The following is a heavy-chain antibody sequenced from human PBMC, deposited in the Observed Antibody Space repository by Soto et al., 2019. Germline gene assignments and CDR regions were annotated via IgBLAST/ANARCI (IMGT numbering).Heavy chain of an antibody. J-gene: IGHJ5*02. CDR3: AHSKGGGNSAWFDP. V-gene: IGHV2-5*01. D-gene: IGHD1-26*01. CDR2: IYWNEDE. CDR1: GFSLSTSGEG. Sequence: QITLKESGPTLLKPTQTLTLTCTFSGFSLSTSGEGVGWIRQSPGKALEWLALIYWNEDERYTPSLRSRLTITKDISKYQVVFKMPNMDPVDTATYYCAHSKGGGNSAWFDPWGQGTVVTVAS.